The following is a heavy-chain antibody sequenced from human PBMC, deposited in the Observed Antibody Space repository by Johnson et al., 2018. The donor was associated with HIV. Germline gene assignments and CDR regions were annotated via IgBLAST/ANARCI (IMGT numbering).Heavy chain of an antibody. D-gene: IGHD1-14*01. V-gene: IGHV3-30-3*01. Sequence: QMLLVESGGGLVQPGGSLRLPCTVSDFILSASSVQWVRQAPGKGLAWVAVVWYDGSNKYSADSVKGRFTISRDNSKNTLYLQMNSLRAEDPAVYYCAKGGSLTQDAPFDIWGQGTMVTVSS. CDR3: AKGGSLTQDAPFDI. CDR2: VWYDGSNK. CDR1: DFILSASS. J-gene: IGHJ3*02.